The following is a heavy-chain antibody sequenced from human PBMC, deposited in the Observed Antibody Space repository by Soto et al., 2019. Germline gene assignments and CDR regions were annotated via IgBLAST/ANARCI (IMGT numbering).Heavy chain of an antibody. Sequence: QVQLQQSGPRLVKPSETLSLTCTVSSGPDRSHNWGWIRQPPGRGLEWIGYVYYTGDTAYNPSLRGRVTISADTSTNEISSTLNSVTAADTAVYYCARQGIDYLHGLVDVWGQGTTVSVSS. CDR2: VYYTGDT. V-gene: IGHV4-59*08. CDR1: SGPDRSHN. D-gene: IGHD4-17*01. CDR3: ARQGIDYLHGLVDV. J-gene: IGHJ6*02.